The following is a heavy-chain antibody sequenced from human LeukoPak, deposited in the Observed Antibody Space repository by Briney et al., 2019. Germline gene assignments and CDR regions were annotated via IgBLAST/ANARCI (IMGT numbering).Heavy chain of an antibody. CDR3: ARSSGGYYSPLDY. CDR2: INPNSGGT. V-gene: IGHV1-2*06. D-gene: IGHD3-10*01. Sequence: GASVKVSCKASGYTFTGYYMHWVRQAPGQGLEWMGRINPNSGGTNYAQKFQGRVTMTRDTSISTAYMELSRLRSDDTAVYYCARSSGGYYSPLDYWGQGTLVTVSS. J-gene: IGHJ4*02. CDR1: GYTFTGYY.